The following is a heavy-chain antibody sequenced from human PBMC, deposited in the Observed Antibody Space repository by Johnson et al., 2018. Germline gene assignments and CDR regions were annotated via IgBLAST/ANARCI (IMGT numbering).Heavy chain of an antibody. V-gene: IGHV3-15*07. D-gene: IGHD2-8*01. Sequence: KGLEWVGRIRTKADGGTAEHTAPVKGRFTVSRDDSKNTLSLQMNNLRIEDTAVYYCTTGALGVWGQGTTVTVSS. J-gene: IGHJ6*02. CDR2: IRTKADGGTA. CDR3: TTGALGV.